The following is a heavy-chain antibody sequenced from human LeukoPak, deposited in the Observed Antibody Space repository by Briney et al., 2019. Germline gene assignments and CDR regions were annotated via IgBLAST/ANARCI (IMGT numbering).Heavy chain of an antibody. V-gene: IGHV4-30-4*01. CDR1: GGSISSGDYY. Sequence: SETLSLTCTVSGGSISSGDYYWSWIRQPPGKGLEWIGYIYYSGSTYYNPSLKSRVTISVDTSKNQFSLKLSSVTAADTAVYYCASSFMFREFNIPSGYLDSWAVAPWSLSPQ. J-gene: IGHJ2*01. D-gene: IGHD3-10*01. CDR3: ASSFMFREFNIPSGYLDS. CDR2: IYYSGST.